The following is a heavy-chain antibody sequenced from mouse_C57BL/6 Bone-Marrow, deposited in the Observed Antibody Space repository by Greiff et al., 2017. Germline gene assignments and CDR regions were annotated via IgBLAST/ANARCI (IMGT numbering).Heavy chain of an antibody. Sequence: VQLQQSGAELVRPGASVKLSCTASGFNIKDDYMHWVKQRPEQGLEWIGWIDPENGDTEYASKFQGKATITADTSSNTAYLQLSSLTSEDTAVYYCTTGDGDGYFDVWGTGTTVTVSS. J-gene: IGHJ1*03. CDR2: IDPENGDT. D-gene: IGHD2-13*01. CDR1: GFNIKDDY. CDR3: TTGDGDGYFDV. V-gene: IGHV14-4*01.